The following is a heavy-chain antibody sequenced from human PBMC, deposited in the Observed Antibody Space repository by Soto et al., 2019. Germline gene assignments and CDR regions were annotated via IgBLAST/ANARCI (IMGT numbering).Heavy chain of an antibody. J-gene: IGHJ6*02. D-gene: IGHD2-21*01. Sequence: EVQLVESGGGLVQPGGSLRLSCAASGFTFRSYWMNWVRQAPGKGLEWVANINQDGSEKYYVDSVKGRFTISRDNAKNSLYLQMNSLSAEDTAVYYCARESVLRREGGLWVKQYDNNYGMDVWGQGTTVTVSS. CDR2: INQDGSEK. V-gene: IGHV3-7*05. CDR1: GFTFRSYW. CDR3: ARESVLRREGGLWVKQYDNNYGMDV.